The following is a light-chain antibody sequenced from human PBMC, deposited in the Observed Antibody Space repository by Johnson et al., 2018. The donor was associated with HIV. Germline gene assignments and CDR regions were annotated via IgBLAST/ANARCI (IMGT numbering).Light chain of an antibody. Sequence: SVLTQPPPVSAAPGQKVTISCSGSSSNIGNNYVSWYQQLPGTAPKLLIYDNNKRPSGIPDRFSGSKSGTSATLGITGLQTGDEADYYCGTWDSSLRGGVFGTGTKVTVL. CDR2: DNN. CDR3: GTWDSSLRGGV. J-gene: IGLJ1*01. CDR1: SSNIGNNY. V-gene: IGLV1-51*01.